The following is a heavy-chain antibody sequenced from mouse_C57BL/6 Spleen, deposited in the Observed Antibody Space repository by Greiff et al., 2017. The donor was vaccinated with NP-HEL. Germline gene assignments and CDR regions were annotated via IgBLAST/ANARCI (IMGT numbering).Heavy chain of an antibody. CDR3: AREGYDGVDY. D-gene: IGHD2-2*01. CDR1: GYSFTGYF. Sequence: EVQLQQSGPELVKPGDSVKISCKASGYSFTGYFMNWVMQSHGKSLEWIGRINPYNGDTFYNQKFKGKATLTVDKSSSTGHMERRSLTAEDAEVYYCAREGYDGVDYWGQGTTLTVSS. J-gene: IGHJ2*01. V-gene: IGHV1-20*01. CDR2: INPYNGDT.